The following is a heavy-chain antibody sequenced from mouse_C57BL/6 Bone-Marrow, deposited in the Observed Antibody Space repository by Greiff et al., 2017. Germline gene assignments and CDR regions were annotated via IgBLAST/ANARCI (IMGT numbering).Heavy chain of an antibody. Sequence: QVQLQQPGAELVRPGSSVKLSCKASGYTFTSYWMHWVKQRPIQGLEWIGNIDPSDSETHYNQKFKDKATLTVDKSSSTAYMQLSSLTSEDSAVYYCARLQDGYPFYWYFDVWGTGTTVTVSS. V-gene: IGHV1-52*01. J-gene: IGHJ1*03. CDR3: ARLQDGYPFYWYFDV. CDR1: GYTFTSYW. D-gene: IGHD2-3*01. CDR2: IDPSDSET.